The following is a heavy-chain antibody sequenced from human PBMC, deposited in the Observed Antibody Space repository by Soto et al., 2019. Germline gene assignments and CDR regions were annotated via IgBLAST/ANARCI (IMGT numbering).Heavy chain of an antibody. D-gene: IGHD6-13*01. V-gene: IGHV4-59*01. CDR2: IYYSGST. CDR3: ARMPLYRSSWSYYLDY. CDR1: GGSISSCY. J-gene: IGHJ4*02. Sequence: SETLSLTCTVSGGSISSCYWSWIRRPPGKGLEWIGYIYYSGSTNYNPSLKSRVTISVDTSKNQFSLKLSSVTAADTAVYYCARMPLYRSSWSYYLDYRDQGTLGTVSS.